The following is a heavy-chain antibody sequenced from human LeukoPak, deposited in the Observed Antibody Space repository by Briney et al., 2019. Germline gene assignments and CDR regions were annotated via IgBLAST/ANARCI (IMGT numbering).Heavy chain of an antibody. CDR3: ARTGTTDAFDI. J-gene: IGHJ3*02. Sequence: GGSLRLSCAASGFTFSSYGMHWVRQAPGKGLEWVAVIWYDGSNKYYADSVKGRFIISRDNSKNSLYLQMNSLRAEDTAVYYCARTGTTDAFDIWGQGTMVTVSS. V-gene: IGHV3-33*01. D-gene: IGHD1-1*01. CDR1: GFTFSSYG. CDR2: IWYDGSNK.